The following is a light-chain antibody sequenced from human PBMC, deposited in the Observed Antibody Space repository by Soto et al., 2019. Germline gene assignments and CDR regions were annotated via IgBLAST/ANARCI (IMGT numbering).Light chain of an antibody. CDR3: GTWDSSLSAVV. CDR1: SSNIGNNY. J-gene: IGLJ2*01. V-gene: IGLV1-51*02. CDR2: ENN. Sequence: QSVLTQPPSVSAAPGQTVTISCSGSSSNIGNNYVSWYQQLPGTAPKLLIYENNKRPSGIPDRFSGSNSGTSATLGITGLQPGEEADYYCGTWDSSLSAVVFGGGTKLTVL.